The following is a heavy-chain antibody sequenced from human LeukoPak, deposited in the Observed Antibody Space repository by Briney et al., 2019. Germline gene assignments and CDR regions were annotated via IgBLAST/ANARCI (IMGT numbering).Heavy chain of an antibody. D-gene: IGHD2-2*02. V-gene: IGHV4-31*03. CDR1: GASISSGDYF. J-gene: IGHJ4*02. CDR3: ARVVSDCGGARCYKGYLDY. CDR2: IHYSGST. Sequence: SETLSLTCSVSGASISSGDYFWTWIRQHPGKGLECIGYIHYSGSTYYNPSLRSRMIISVDTSKNQFSLQLSSVTAADTAVYYCARVVSDCGGARCYKGYLDYWGQGTLVTVSS.